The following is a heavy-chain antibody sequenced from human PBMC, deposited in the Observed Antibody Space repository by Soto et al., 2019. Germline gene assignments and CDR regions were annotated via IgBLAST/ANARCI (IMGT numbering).Heavy chain of an antibody. J-gene: IGHJ3*02. CDR1: GFTFSSYS. CDR2: ISSSSSYI. D-gene: IGHD3-3*01. Sequence: PGGSLRLSCAASGFTFSSYSMNWVRQAPGKGLEWVSSISSSSSYIYYADSVKGRFTISRDNAKNSLYLQMNSLRAEDTAVYYCARATYYDFWSGFGAVLWEINDAFDIWGQGTMVTVSS. V-gene: IGHV3-21*01. CDR3: ARATYYDFWSGFGAVLWEINDAFDI.